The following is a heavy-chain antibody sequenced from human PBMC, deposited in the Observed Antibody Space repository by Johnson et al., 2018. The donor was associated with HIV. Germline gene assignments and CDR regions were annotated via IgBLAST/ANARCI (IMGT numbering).Heavy chain of an antibody. V-gene: IGHV3-7*01. Sequence: VQLVESGGGVVQPGRSLRLSCAASGFTFSSYWMNWVRQAPGNGLEWVANIKQDGSERQYVDSVKGRFTISRDKAKNSLYLQLNSLRAEDTAVYSCEIVSSSSSFDAFDIWGQGTMVTVSS. CDR3: EIVSSSSSFDAFDI. CDR2: IKQDGSER. CDR1: GFTFSSYW. J-gene: IGHJ3*02. D-gene: IGHD6-6*01.